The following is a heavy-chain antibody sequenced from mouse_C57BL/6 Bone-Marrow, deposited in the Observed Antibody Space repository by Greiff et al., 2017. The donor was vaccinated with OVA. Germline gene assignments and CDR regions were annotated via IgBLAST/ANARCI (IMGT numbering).Heavy chain of an antibody. J-gene: IGHJ4*01. Sequence: QVHVKQSGAELVRPGASVKISCKASGYAFSSYWMNWVKQRPGKGLEWIGQIYPGDGDTNYNGKFKGKATLTADKSSSTAYMQLSSLTSEDSAVYFCARGYYYGRLYAMDYWGQGTSVTVSS. V-gene: IGHV1-80*01. D-gene: IGHD1-1*01. CDR2: IYPGDGDT. CDR1: GYAFSSYW. CDR3: ARGYYYGRLYAMDY.